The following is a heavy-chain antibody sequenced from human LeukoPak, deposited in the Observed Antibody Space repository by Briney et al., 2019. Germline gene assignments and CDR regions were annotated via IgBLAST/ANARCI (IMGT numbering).Heavy chain of an antibody. D-gene: IGHD2-15*01. V-gene: IGHV4-59*01. CDR1: GGSITNNY. Sequence: SETLSLTCTVSGGSITNNYWSWIRQAPGRGLEWIGYIYYTGSINYNPSLKSRVTISVDPAKNQFSLNLNSVTAGDSAVYHCPTCTYCSVGTCLVHWGQGTLVTVSS. CDR3: PTCTYCSVGTCLVH. J-gene: IGHJ4*02. CDR2: IYYTGSI.